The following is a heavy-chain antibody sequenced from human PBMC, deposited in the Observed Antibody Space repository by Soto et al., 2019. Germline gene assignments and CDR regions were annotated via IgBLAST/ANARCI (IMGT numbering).Heavy chain of an antibody. CDR3: AKDKGYCSSTSCYGGFDY. D-gene: IGHD2-2*01. V-gene: IGHV3-9*01. Sequence: PGGSLRLSCAASGFTFSSYSMNWVRQAPGKGLEWVSGISWNSGSIGYADSVKGRFTISRDNAKNSLYLQMNSLRAEDTALYYCAKDKGYCSSTSCYGGFDYWGQGTLVTVSS. J-gene: IGHJ4*02. CDR2: ISWNSGSI. CDR1: GFTFSSYS.